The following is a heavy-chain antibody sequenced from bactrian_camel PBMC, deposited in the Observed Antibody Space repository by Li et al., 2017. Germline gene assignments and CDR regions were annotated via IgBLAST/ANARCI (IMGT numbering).Heavy chain of an antibody. J-gene: IGHJ4*01. Sequence: DVQLVESGGGSVQPGGSLRLACEVSGFPIDSECVGWFRETPGKGREGVASIRDGGATTNYASSVKGRLTISQDNAKNTVYLQMSNLKPEDTATYYCAADLVTDEPSLVEREYYYWGQGTQVTVSS. CDR3: AADLVTDEPSLVEREYYY. CDR2: IRDGGATT. D-gene: IGHD1*01. V-gene: IGHV3S40*01. CDR1: GFPIDSEC.